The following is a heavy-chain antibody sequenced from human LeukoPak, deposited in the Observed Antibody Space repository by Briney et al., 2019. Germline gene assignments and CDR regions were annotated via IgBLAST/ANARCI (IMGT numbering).Heavy chain of an antibody. J-gene: IGHJ5*02. Sequence: ASVKVSCKASGGTFSSYAISWVRQAPGQGLEWMGRIIPILGIANYAQKFQGRVTITADKSTSTACMELSSLRSEDTAVYYCARGPRYCSSTSCYWWFDPWGQGTLVTVSS. CDR2: IIPILGIA. D-gene: IGHD2-2*01. CDR1: GGTFSSYA. V-gene: IGHV1-69*04. CDR3: ARGPRYCSSTSCYWWFDP.